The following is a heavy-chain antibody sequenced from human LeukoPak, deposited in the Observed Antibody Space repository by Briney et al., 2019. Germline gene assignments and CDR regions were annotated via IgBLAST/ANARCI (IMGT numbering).Heavy chain of an antibody. CDR3: ARVLDYGMDV. J-gene: IGHJ6*02. Sequence: GGSLRLSCAASGFTFSSYSMSWVRQAPGKGLEWVSYISSTTTTINYADSVKGRFTISRDNAKNSLYLQTDSLRVEDTAVYYCARVLDYGMDVWGQGTTVTVSS. V-gene: IGHV3-48*04. CDR1: GFTFSSYS. D-gene: IGHD2-2*03. CDR2: ISSTTTTI.